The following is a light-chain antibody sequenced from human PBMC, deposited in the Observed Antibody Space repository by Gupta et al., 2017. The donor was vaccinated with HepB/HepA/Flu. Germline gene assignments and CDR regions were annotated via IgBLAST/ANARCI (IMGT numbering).Light chain of an antibody. J-gene: IGKJ4*01. V-gene: IGKV1-39*01. CDR3: QQSDSTPHT. CDR1: QSISSY. Sequence: DIQMTQSPSSLSASVGDRVTITCRASQSISSYLNWYQQKPGKAPKLLIYAASSLQSGVPSRFSGSGSGTDFTLTISSPQPEDFATYYCQQSDSTPHTFGGGTKVEIK. CDR2: AAS.